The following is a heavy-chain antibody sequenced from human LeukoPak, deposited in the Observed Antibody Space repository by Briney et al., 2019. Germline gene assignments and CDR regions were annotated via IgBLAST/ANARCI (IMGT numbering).Heavy chain of an antibody. J-gene: IGHJ4*02. Sequence: PSETLSLTCTVSGGSITNYYWSWIRQPPGKGLEWIGSIYYSGSTYYNPSLKSRVTISLDTSNTQFSLKLSSVTAADTAVYYCARQESGTYYYDSSGYEFDYWGQGTLVTVSS. CDR2: IYYSGST. D-gene: IGHD3-22*01. CDR3: ARQESGTYYYDSSGYEFDY. V-gene: IGHV4-59*05. CDR1: GGSITNYY.